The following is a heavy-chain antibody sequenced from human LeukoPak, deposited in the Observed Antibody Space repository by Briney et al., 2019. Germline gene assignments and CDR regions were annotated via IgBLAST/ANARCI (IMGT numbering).Heavy chain of an antibody. CDR2: ISGSGDST. Sequence: PGGSLRLSCAASGFTFSDYVMSWVRQAPGKGLEWVSAISGSGDSTYYSDSVKARFMSSRDNSRNTLYLQIHSLRAEDTAIYYCASSIVRGGYGDYDYWGQGTQVTVSS. J-gene: IGHJ4*02. CDR3: ASSIVRGGYGDYDY. D-gene: IGHD3-10*01. V-gene: IGHV3-23*01. CDR1: GFTFSDYV.